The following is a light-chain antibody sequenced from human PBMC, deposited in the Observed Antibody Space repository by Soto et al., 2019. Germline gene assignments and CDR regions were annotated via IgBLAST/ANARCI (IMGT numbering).Light chain of an antibody. Sequence: EIVLTQSPDTLSLSPGERATLSCRASQSVRSNYLAWYQQKPGQAPRFLIYDASSRATGIPDRFSGSGSGTDFTLTISRLEPEDFAVYYCQQYGSSPLTFGGGNKVEIK. CDR3: QQYGSSPLT. CDR1: QSVRSNY. CDR2: DAS. V-gene: IGKV3-20*01. J-gene: IGKJ4*01.